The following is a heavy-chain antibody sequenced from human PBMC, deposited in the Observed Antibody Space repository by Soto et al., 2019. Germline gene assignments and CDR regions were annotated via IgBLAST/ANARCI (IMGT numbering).Heavy chain of an antibody. CDR1: GGSISISNW. Sequence: QVQLQESGPGLVKPSETLSLTCAVSGGSISISNWWSWVRQTPGKGLEWIGQIHHSGSTNYSPSLTTRVTTSVDQSKIQFSLKMNSVTAADTAVYYCARGGYYFYMDVWGKGTTVTVSS. J-gene: IGHJ6*03. D-gene: IGHD1-26*01. V-gene: IGHV4-4*02. CDR2: IHHSGST. CDR3: ARGGYYFYMDV.